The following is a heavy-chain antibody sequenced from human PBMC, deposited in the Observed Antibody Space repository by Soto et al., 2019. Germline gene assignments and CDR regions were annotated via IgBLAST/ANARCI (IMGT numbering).Heavy chain of an antibody. D-gene: IGHD2-2*01. J-gene: IGHJ5*02. CDR3: ARDRFRSASSCYFT. Sequence: EVLLLESGGGLVHPGGSLRLSCAGSGFSFSSYAIAWVRQAPGKGLEWVSAISGNAATTSYAESVKGRFAISRVNSKSTLYLQMSSLRVEDTAVYYCARDRFRSASSCYFTWGQGTLVTVSS. V-gene: IGHV3-23*01. CDR1: GFSFSSYA. CDR2: ISGNAATT.